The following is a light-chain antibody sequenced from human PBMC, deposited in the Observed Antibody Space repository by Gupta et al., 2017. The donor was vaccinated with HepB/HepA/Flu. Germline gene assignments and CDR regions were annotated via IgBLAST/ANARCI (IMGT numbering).Light chain of an antibody. Sequence: DIVMTQAPDSLAVSLGGRATLNCKSSQSVLYSSNNKNYLAWYQQKPGQPPKLLIYWASTRESGVPDRFSGSGSGTDFTLTISSLQAEDVAVYYCQQYYSTPCSFGQGTKLEIK. CDR3: QQYYSTPCS. CDR2: WAS. V-gene: IGKV4-1*01. J-gene: IGKJ2*04. CDR1: QSVLYSSNNKNY.